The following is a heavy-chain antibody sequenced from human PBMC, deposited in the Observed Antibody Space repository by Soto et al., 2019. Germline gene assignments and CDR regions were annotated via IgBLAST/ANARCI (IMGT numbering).Heavy chain of an antibody. CDR2: IYHSGST. J-gene: IGHJ4*02. CDR3: ARFFYYYGSGAHDY. CDR1: GYSISSGYY. D-gene: IGHD3-10*01. V-gene: IGHV4-38-2*01. Sequence: SETLSLTCAVSGYSISSGYYWGWIRQPSGKGLEWIGSIYHSGSTYYNPSLKSRVTISVDTSKNQFSLKLSSVTAADTAVYYCARFFYYYGSGAHDYWGQGTLVTSPQ.